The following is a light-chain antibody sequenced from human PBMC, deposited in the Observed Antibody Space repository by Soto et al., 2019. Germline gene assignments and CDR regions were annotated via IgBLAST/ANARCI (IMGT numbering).Light chain of an antibody. CDR2: SVS. CDR1: QSVRGNS. J-gene: IGKJ3*01. V-gene: IGKV3-20*01. CDR3: QQYGALPVT. Sequence: EVVLTQSPGTLSLSPGEGATLSCRASQSVRGNSLAWYQQKPGQAPRLLIYSVSSRATGIPDRFSGSGSGTDFTLTISRLEPEGFAVYYCQQYGALPVTFGPGITVDIK.